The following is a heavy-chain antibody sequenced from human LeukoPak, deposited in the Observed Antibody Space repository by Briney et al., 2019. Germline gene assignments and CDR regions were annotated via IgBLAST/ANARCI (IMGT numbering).Heavy chain of an antibody. CDR3: ARQRAFDI. CDR2: IYSDGST. J-gene: IGHJ3*02. V-gene: IGHV3-66*04. Sequence: GGSLRLSCAASGFTFSTYGMNWVRQAPGKGLQWVSVIYSDGSTYYADSVKGRFTISRDNSKNTLYLQMNSLRAEDTAVYYCARQRAFDIWGQGTMVTVSS. CDR1: GFTFSTYG.